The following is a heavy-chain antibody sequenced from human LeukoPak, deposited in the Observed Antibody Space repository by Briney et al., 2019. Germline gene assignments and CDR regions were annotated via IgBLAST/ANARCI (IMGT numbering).Heavy chain of an antibody. V-gene: IGHV3-72*01. Sequence: GGSLRLSGAVSGFIYSAHYIDWVRQAPGKGLEWVGRSGNKADSYTTEYAASVEGRFTISRDDSKNSLYLQMNSLKTEDTALYYCTRGYSGVGIYAFDIWGQGTMVTVSS. D-gene: IGHD1-26*01. J-gene: IGHJ3*02. CDR1: GFIYSAHY. CDR3: TRGYSGVGIYAFDI. CDR2: SGNKADSYTT.